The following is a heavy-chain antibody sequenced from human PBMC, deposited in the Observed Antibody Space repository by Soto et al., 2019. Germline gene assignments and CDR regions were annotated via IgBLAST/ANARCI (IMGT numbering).Heavy chain of an antibody. CDR2: IKSKTDGGTT. Sequence: EVQLVASGGGLVKPGGSLRLSCAASGFTFSNAWMSWVRQAPGKGLEWVGRIKSKTDGGTTDYAAPVKGRFTISRDDSKNTLYLQMNSLKTEDTAVYYCTLDGSGTWEGSHWGQGTLVTVSS. CDR1: GFTFSNAW. CDR3: TLDGSGTWEGSH. D-gene: IGHD3-10*01. V-gene: IGHV3-15*01. J-gene: IGHJ4*02.